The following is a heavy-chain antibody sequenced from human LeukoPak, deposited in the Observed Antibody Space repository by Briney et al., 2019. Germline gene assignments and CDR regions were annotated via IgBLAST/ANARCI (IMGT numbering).Heavy chain of an antibody. CDR3: AREVDNPYWYFDL. CDR2: TYYSGST. J-gene: IGHJ2*01. CDR1: GGSISSGDYY. D-gene: IGHD1-1*01. Sequence: SQTLSLTCTVSGGSISSGDYYWSWIRQPPGKGLEWIGYTYYSGSTYYNPSLKSRVTISVDTSKNQFSLKLSSVTAADTAVYYCAREVDNPYWYFDLWGRGTLVTVSS. V-gene: IGHV4-30-4*08.